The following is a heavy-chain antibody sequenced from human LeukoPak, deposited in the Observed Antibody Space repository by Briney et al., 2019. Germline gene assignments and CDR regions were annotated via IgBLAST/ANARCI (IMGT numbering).Heavy chain of an antibody. J-gene: IGHJ4*02. Sequence: SSETLSLTCAVYGGSFSGYYWSWIRQPPGKGPEWIGEINHSGSTNYNPSLKSRVTISVDTSKNQFSLKLSSVTAADTAVYYCARHSGAYSSSWYDLDYWGQGTLVTVSS. CDR1: GGSFSGYY. V-gene: IGHV4-34*01. CDR2: INHSGST. D-gene: IGHD6-13*01. CDR3: ARHSGAYSSSWYDLDY.